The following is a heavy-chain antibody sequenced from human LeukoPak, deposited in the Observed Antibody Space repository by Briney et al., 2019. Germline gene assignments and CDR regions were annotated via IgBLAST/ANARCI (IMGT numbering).Heavy chain of an antibody. CDR2: IYHSGST. CDR3: ARQGYQLLPYYYYYMDV. CDR1: GGSISSSNW. D-gene: IGHD2-2*01. V-gene: IGHV4-4*02. Sequence: PSETLSLTCAVSGGSISSSNWWSWVRQPPGKGLEWIGEIYHSGSTNYNPSLKSRVTISVDTSKNQFSLKLSSVTAADTAVYYCARQGYQLLPYYYYYMDVWGKGTTVTVSS. J-gene: IGHJ6*03.